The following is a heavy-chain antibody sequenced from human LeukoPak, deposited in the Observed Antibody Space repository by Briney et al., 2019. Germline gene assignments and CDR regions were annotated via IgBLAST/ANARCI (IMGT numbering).Heavy chain of an antibody. CDR1: GFTFSSYS. Sequence: GGSLRLSCAASGFTFSSYSMNWVRQAPGKGLEWVSSISSSSSYIYYADPVKGRFTISRDNAKNSLYLQMNSLRAEDTAVYYCARGGEQLALDYWGQGTLVTVSS. D-gene: IGHD6-6*01. J-gene: IGHJ4*02. CDR3: ARGGEQLALDY. V-gene: IGHV3-21*01. CDR2: ISSSSSYI.